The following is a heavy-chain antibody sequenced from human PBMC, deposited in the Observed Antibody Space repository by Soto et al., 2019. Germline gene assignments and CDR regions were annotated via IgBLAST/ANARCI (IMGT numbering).Heavy chain of an antibody. J-gene: IGHJ4*02. V-gene: IGHV1-2*04. D-gene: IGHD6-19*01. Sequence: RHAPGQGLEWMGWINPNSGGTNYAQKFQGWVTMTRDTSISTAYMELSRLRSDDTAVYYCARVCGSGWYFDYWGQGTLVTVSS. CDR3: ARVCGSGWYFDY. CDR2: INPNSGGT.